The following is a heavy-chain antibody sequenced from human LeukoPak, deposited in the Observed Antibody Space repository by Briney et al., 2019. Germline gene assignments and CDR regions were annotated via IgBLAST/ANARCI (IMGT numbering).Heavy chain of an antibody. V-gene: IGHV4-59*01. CDR2: IYYTGST. CDR1: GVSISNDY. Sequence: KASETLSLTCTVSGVSISNDYWSWIRQPPGKGLEWIGFIYYTGSTGYNPSLKSRVTISVDTSKNRFSLKMSSVTAADTAVYYCARDQSRIFFDNWGQGTLVTVSS. J-gene: IGHJ4*02. CDR3: ARDQSRIFFDN.